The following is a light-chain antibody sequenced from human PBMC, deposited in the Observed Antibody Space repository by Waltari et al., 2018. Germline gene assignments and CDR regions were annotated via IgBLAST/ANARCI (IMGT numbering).Light chain of an antibody. V-gene: IGKV4-1*01. CDR3: QQYYSTPYT. CDR1: QSFLYSSNNKNY. Sequence: DIVMTQSPDSLAVSLGERATINCKSSQSFLYSSNNKNYLAWYQQKPGPPPKLLIYWASTRESGVPDRFSGSGSGTDFTLTISSLQAEDVAVYYCQQYYSTPYTFGQGTKLEIK. J-gene: IGKJ2*01. CDR2: WAS.